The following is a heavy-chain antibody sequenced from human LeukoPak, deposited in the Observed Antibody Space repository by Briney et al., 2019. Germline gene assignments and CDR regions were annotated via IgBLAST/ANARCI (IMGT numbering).Heavy chain of an antibody. CDR2: IIPIFGTA. V-gene: IGHV1-69*05. Sequence: GASVKVSCKASGGTFSSYAISWVRQAPGQGLEWMGRIIPIFGTANYAQKFQSRVTITTDESTSTAYMELSSLRSEDTAVYYCARDGPYYYDSSGYPPDYWGQGTLVTVSS. CDR3: ARDGPYYYDSSGYPPDY. J-gene: IGHJ4*02. CDR1: GGTFSSYA. D-gene: IGHD3-22*01.